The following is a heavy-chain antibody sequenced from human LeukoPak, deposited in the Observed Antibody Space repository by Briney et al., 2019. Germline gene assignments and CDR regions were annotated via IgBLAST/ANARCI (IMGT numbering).Heavy chain of an antibody. V-gene: IGHV1-2*02. CDR3: ARGKSNLVALNWLDP. J-gene: IGHJ5*02. Sequence: GASVKVSCKASGYTFISYDINWVRQVTGQGLEWMGWMNPNSGGTNYAQKFQDRVTMTRDTSISTAYMELSRLTSDDTATYYCARGKSNLVALNWLDPWGQGTLVTVSS. CDR1: GYTFISYD. D-gene: IGHD5-24*01. CDR2: MNPNSGGT.